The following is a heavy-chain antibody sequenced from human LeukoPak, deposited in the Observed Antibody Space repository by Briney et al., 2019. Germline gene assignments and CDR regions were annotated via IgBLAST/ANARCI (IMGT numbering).Heavy chain of an antibody. CDR1: GYSISSGYY. CDR3: ASVNYYDSSGYDRTDDY. D-gene: IGHD3-22*01. V-gene: IGHV4-38-2*02. CDR2: IYTSGST. Sequence: SETLSLTCTVSGYSISSGYYWGWIRQPPGQGLEWIGSIYTSGSTNYNPSLKSRVTMSVDTSKNQFSLKLSSVTAADTAVYYCASVNYYDSSGYDRTDDYWGQGTLVTVSS. J-gene: IGHJ4*02.